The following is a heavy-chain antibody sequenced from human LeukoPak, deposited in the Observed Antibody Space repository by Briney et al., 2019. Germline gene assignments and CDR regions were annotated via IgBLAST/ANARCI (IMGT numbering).Heavy chain of an antibody. Sequence: GSLRLSCAASGFPFSSYGMHWVRPAPGKGLEWVAVISYDGSNKYYADSVKGRFTISRDNSKNTLYLQMNSLRAEDTAVYYCAKDNRDGYQFYYYYGMDVWGQGTTVTVSS. CDR1: GFPFSSYG. V-gene: IGHV3-30*18. CDR3: AKDNRDGYQFYYYYGMDV. J-gene: IGHJ6*02. CDR2: ISYDGSNK. D-gene: IGHD5-24*01.